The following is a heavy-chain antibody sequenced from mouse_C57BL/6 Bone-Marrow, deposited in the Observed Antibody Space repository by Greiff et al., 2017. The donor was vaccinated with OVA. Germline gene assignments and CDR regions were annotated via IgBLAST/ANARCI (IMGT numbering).Heavy chain of an antibody. J-gene: IGHJ2*01. Sequence: VKLQESGAELARPGASVKLSCKASGYTFTSYGISWVKQRTGQGLEWIGEIYPRSGNTYYNEKFKGKATLTADKSSSTAYMELRSLTSEDSAVYFCARGLLYYFDYWGQGTTLTVSS. CDR1: GYTFTSYG. CDR3: ARGLLYYFDY. CDR2: IYPRSGNT. V-gene: IGHV1-81*01.